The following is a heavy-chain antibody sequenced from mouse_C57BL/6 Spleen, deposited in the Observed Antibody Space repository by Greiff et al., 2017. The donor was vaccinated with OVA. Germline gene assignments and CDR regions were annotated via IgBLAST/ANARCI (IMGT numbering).Heavy chain of an antibody. CDR1: GYTFTSYW. CDR2: IHPNSGST. J-gene: IGHJ4*01. Sequence: QVQLQQPGAELVKPGASVKLSCKASGYTFTSYWMHWVKQRPGQGLEWIGMIHPNSGSTNYNEKFKSKATLTVDKSSSTAYMQLSSLTSEDSAVYYCARGGYDYDHYAMDYWGQGTSVTVSS. D-gene: IGHD2-4*01. V-gene: IGHV1-64*01. CDR3: ARGGYDYDHYAMDY.